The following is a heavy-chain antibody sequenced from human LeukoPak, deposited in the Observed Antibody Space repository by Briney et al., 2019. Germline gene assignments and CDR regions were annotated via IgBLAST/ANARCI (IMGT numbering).Heavy chain of an antibody. Sequence: ASVKVSCKASGYTFTSYSIHWVRQAPGQGLEWMGIINPSGGTTTYTQKFQGRVTMTRDMSTSTVYMELSSLRSEDTGVYYCAREHPYYYDSSGTALMAEIKYYFDYWGQGTLVTVSS. CDR1: GYTFTSYS. D-gene: IGHD3-22*01. CDR3: AREHPYYYDSSGTALMAEIKYYFDY. J-gene: IGHJ4*02. CDR2: INPSGGTT. V-gene: IGHV1-46*01.